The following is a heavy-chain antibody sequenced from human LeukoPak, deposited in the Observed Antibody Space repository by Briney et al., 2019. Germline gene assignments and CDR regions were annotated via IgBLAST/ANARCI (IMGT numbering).Heavy chain of an antibody. D-gene: IGHD6-19*01. J-gene: IGHJ3*02. CDR3: AKTYSSGWDDAFDI. Sequence: GGSLRLPCAASGFAFDDYAMHWVRQAPGKGLEWVSGISWNSGSIGYADSVKGRFTISRDNAKNSLYLQMNSLRAEDMALYYCAKTYSSGWDDAFDIWGQGTMVTVSS. V-gene: IGHV3-9*03. CDR2: ISWNSGSI. CDR1: GFAFDDYA.